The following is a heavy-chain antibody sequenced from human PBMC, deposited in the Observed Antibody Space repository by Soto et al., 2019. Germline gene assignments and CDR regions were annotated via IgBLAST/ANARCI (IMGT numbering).Heavy chain of an antibody. Sequence: XSVKVACKVSGYPLTELSMHWVRQSPGKGLEWMGGFDPEDGETIYAQKFQGRVTMTEDTSTDTAYMELSSLRSEDTAVYYCATDFSYYAFWSGPPADKWGQRTLVTVSS. J-gene: IGHJ4*02. V-gene: IGHV1-24*01. CDR1: GYPLTELS. D-gene: IGHD3-3*01. CDR2: FDPEDGET. CDR3: ATDFSYYAFWSGPPADK.